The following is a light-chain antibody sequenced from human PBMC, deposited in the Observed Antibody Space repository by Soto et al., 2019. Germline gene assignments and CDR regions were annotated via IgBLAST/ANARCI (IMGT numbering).Light chain of an antibody. Sequence: DIQMTQSPSTLSASVGDRVTITCRASQSVRSWLAWYQQKPGRAPKFLIYDASSLESGVPSRFSGSGSGTEFTLTICNLQPDDFATYYCQQYDNYPLTFGGGTKVDIK. CDR1: QSVRSW. J-gene: IGKJ4*01. CDR2: DAS. CDR3: QQYDNYPLT. V-gene: IGKV1-5*01.